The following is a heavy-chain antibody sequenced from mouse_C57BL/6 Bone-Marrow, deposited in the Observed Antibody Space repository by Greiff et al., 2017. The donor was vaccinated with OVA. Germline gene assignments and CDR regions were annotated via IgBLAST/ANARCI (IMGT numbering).Heavy chain of an antibody. CDR1: GYTFTDYN. CDR3: ARKGDGYEAWFAY. Sequence: VQLQQSGPELVKPGASVKIPCKASGYTFTDYNMDWVKQSHGKSLEWIGDINPNNGGTIYNQKFKGKATLTVDKSSSTAYMELRSLTSEDTAVYYCARKGDGYEAWFAYWGQGTLVTVSA. D-gene: IGHD2-2*01. J-gene: IGHJ3*01. V-gene: IGHV1-18*01. CDR2: INPNNGGT.